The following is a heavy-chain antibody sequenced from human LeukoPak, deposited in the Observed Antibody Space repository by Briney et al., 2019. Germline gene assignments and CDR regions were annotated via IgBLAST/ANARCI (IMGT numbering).Heavy chain of an antibody. CDR3: ARPINYYDSSGEGVYAFDI. CDR1: GGTFSSYA. V-gene: IGHV1-69*04. Sequence: SVKVSCKASGGTFSSYAVSWVRQAPGQGLEWMGRIIPIFGIANYAQKFQGRVTITADKSTSTAYMELSSLRSEDTAVYYCARPINYYDSSGEGVYAFDIWGQGTMVTVSS. J-gene: IGHJ3*02. D-gene: IGHD3-22*01. CDR2: IIPIFGIA.